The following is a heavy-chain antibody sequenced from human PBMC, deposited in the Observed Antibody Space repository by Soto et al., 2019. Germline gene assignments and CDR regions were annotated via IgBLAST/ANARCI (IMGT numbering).Heavy chain of an antibody. CDR3: ARGIDFYFDL. CDR1: GFTFSNYW. CDR2: INSDESSR. V-gene: IGHV3-74*01. Sequence: EVQLVESGGDLVQPGGSLSFSCVASGFTFSNYWMHWVRQAPGKGLEWVSRINSDESSRAYADSVKGRFISSRDNDKNSLSLEMNSLRAEDTAVYYCARGIDFYFDLWGRGTLVTVSS. J-gene: IGHJ2*01.